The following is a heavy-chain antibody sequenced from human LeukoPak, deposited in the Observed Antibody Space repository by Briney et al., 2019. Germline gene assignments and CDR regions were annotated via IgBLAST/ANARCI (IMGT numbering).Heavy chain of an antibody. CDR2: IYSGGST. D-gene: IGHD1-26*01. CDR3: ARGRSGSYSYDY. Sequence: GGSLRPSCAASGFTVSSNYMSWVRQAPGKGLEWVSVIYSGGSTYYADSVKGRFTISRDNSKNTLYLQMNSLRAEDTAVYYCARGRSGSYSYDYWGQGTLVTVSS. J-gene: IGHJ4*02. V-gene: IGHV3-66*01. CDR1: GFTVSSNY.